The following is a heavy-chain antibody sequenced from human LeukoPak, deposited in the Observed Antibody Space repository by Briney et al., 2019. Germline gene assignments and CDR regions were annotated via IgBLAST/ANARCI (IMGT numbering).Heavy chain of an antibody. Sequence: ASVKVSCKASGYTFTGYYMHWVRQAPGQGLEWMGWINPNSGGTNYAQKFQGRVTMIRDTSISTAYMELSRLRSDDAAVYYWSKDFPGRGSGWYDYWGQGTLVTFSS. V-gene: IGHV1-2*02. CDR3: SKDFPGRGSGWYDY. J-gene: IGHJ4*02. D-gene: IGHD6-19*01. CDR1: GYTFTGYY. CDR2: INPNSGGT.